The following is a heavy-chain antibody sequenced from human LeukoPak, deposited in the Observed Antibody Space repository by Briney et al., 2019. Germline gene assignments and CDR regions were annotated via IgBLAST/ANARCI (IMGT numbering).Heavy chain of an antibody. CDR2: IYYSGST. D-gene: IGHD3-22*01. CDR1: GGSISSSSYY. Sequence: SETLSLTCTVSGGSISSSSYYWGWIRQPPGKGLEWIGSIYYSGSTYYNPSLKSRVTISVDTSKNQFSLKLSSVTAADTAVYYCARRLNYYDSCGYYYASTYYFDYWGQGTLVTVSS. V-gene: IGHV4-39*01. CDR3: ARRLNYYDSCGYYYASTYYFDY. J-gene: IGHJ4*02.